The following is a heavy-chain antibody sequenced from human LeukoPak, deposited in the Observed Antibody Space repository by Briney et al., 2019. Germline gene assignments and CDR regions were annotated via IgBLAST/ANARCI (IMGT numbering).Heavy chain of an antibody. Sequence: PGGSLRLSCAASGFTFSSYAMSWVRQAPGKGLEWVSAISGSGGSTYYADSVKGRFTISRDNAKDTLYLQLNSLRAEDTGVYYCTRDPGRNWFDPWGQGTLVTVSS. J-gene: IGHJ5*02. CDR3: TRDPGRNWFDP. V-gene: IGHV3-23*01. CDR2: ISGSGGST. CDR1: GFTFSSYA. D-gene: IGHD1-26*01.